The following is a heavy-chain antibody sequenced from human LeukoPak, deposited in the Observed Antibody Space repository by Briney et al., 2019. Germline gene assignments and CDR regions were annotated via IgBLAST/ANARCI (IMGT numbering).Heavy chain of an antibody. V-gene: IGHV4-34*01. Sequence: SETLSLTCAVYGGSFSGYYWSWIRQPPGKGLEWIGEINHSGSTNYNPSLKSRVTISVDTSKNQFSLKLSSVTAADTAVYYCARETTMVRRLALKFDPWGQGTLVTVSS. CDR2: INHSGST. CDR3: ARETTMVRRLALKFDP. J-gene: IGHJ5*02. D-gene: IGHD3-10*01. CDR1: GGSFSGYY.